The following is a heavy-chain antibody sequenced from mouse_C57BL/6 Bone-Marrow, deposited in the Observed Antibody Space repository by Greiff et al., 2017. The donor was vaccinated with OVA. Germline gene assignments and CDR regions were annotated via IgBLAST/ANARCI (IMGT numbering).Heavy chain of an antibody. CDR1: GFNIKDDY. V-gene: IGHV14-4*01. CDR2: IDPENGDT. CDR3: RGLYYGNRAWFAY. Sequence: EVKLMESGAELVRPGASVKLSCTASGFNIKDDYMHWVKQRPEQGLEWIGWIDPENGDTEYASKFQGKATITADTSSNTAYLQLSSLTSEDTAVYYCRGLYYGNRAWFAYWGQGTLVTVSA. D-gene: IGHD2-1*01. J-gene: IGHJ3*01.